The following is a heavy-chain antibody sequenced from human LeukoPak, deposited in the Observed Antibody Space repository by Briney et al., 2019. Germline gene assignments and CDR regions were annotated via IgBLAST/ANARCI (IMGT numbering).Heavy chain of an antibody. V-gene: IGHV3-11*05. D-gene: IGHD7-27*01. J-gene: IGHJ5*02. CDR2: ISPDGSYT. CDR3: ARVGMRKFDP. CDR1: GFIFSDFY. Sequence: GGSLRLSCAGSGFIFSDFYINWIRQSPGKGLEWLAYISPDGSYTTYGDSVNGRFTISRDNAKNSLYLQMNSLRAEDTAMYYCARVGMRKFDPWGQGTLVTVSS.